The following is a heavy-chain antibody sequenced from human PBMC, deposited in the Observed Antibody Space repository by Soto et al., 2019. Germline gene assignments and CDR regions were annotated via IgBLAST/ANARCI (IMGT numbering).Heavy chain of an antibody. Sequence: SETLSLTCTVSGGSISSGGYYWSWIRQHPGKGLEWIGYIYYSGSTYYNPSLKSRVTISVDTSKNQFSLKLSSVTAADTAVYYCARDLGTYCSSTSCYGEGMDVWGQGTXVTVAS. D-gene: IGHD2-2*01. CDR3: ARDLGTYCSSTSCYGEGMDV. J-gene: IGHJ6*02. V-gene: IGHV4-31*03. CDR1: GGSISSGGYY. CDR2: IYYSGST.